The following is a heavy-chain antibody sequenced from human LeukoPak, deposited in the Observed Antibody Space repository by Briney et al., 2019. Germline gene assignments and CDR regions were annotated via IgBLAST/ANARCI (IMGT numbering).Heavy chain of an antibody. CDR2: IKQDGSEK. J-gene: IGHJ4*02. CDR1: GFTFSGYW. D-gene: IGHD3-10*01. CDR3: ARGRGGLLWFGEFNS. Sequence: QPGGSLRLSCAASGFTFSGYWMNWVRQAPGKRLEWVANIKQDGSEKYYVDSVKGRFTISRDNANNSLYLQMNSLRAEDTAVYYCARGRGGLLWFGEFNSWGQGTLVTVSS. V-gene: IGHV3-7*01.